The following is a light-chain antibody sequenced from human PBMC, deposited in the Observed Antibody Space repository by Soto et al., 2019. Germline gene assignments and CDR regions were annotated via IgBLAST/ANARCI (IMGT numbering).Light chain of an antibody. V-gene: IGLV2-14*01. J-gene: IGLJ1*01. Sequence: QSALTQPASVSGSPGQSITISCTGTSSDVGGSNYVSWYQQHPGKAPKLMIYDVNNRPSGVSNRFSGSKSGNTASLTISGIQAEDEADYYCGSYTSSSTLYVFGTGTKLTVL. CDR3: GSYTSSSTLYV. CDR1: SSDVGGSNY. CDR2: DVN.